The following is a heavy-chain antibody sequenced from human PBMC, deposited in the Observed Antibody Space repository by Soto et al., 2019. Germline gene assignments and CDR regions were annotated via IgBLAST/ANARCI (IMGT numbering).Heavy chain of an antibody. CDR2: VLPVLGTT. D-gene: IGHD3-10*01. CDR3: ARDRADRGFDY. V-gene: IGHV1-69*18. Sequence: QVQLEQSGAEVKKPGSSVTVSCKASGDRFTSYAISWVRQAPGQGLEWVGTVLPVLGTTNYAQKLRGRVIITADGSTSPAYLELGSLRSDDTAIYYCARDRADRGFDYWGQGTLVTVSS. CDR1: GDRFTSYA. J-gene: IGHJ4*02.